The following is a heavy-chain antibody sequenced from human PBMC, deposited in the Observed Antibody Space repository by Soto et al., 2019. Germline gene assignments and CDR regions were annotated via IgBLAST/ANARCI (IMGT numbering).Heavy chain of an antibody. CDR3: ARVRYYAPDP. Sequence: SETLSLTCTVSGCSISSSSYYWGWIRQPPGKGLEWIGYISHSAITNYNPSLKSRVTISADMAKNEFSLKLSSVTAADTAMYYCARVRYYAPDPWGQGTLVTVSS. V-gene: IGHV4-61*05. D-gene: IGHD3-10*01. CDR2: ISHSAIT. CDR1: GCSISSSSYY. J-gene: IGHJ5*02.